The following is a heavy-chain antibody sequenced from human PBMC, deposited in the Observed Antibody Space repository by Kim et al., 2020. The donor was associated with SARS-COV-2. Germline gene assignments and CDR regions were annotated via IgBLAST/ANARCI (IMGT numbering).Heavy chain of an antibody. CDR2: IYYSGST. Sequence: SETLSLTCTVSGGSISSGGYYWSWIRQHPGKGLEWIGYIYYSGSTYYNPSLKSRVTISVDTSKNQFSLKLSSVTAADTAVYYCAREAVAGVVVPAAMSYYYYGMDVWGQGTTVTVSS. V-gene: IGHV4-31*03. CDR3: AREAVAGVVVPAAMSYYYYGMDV. D-gene: IGHD2-2*01. J-gene: IGHJ6*02. CDR1: GGSISSGGYY.